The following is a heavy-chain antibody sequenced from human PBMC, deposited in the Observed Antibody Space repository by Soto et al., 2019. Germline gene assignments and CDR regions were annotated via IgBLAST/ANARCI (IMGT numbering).Heavy chain of an antibody. V-gene: IGHV3-11*01. CDR1: GFPFSDSY. D-gene: IGHD6-6*01. J-gene: IGHJ5*02. Sequence: GGSLRLSCAASGFPFSDSYMAWIRQAPGKGLEEMATISSTGSTPYYADSVKGRFTISRDNAQNSLYLEMNNLRAEDTAVYYCARGQQLVANWLDPWRQGILVTVSS. CDR3: ARGQQLVANWLDP. CDR2: ISSTGSTP.